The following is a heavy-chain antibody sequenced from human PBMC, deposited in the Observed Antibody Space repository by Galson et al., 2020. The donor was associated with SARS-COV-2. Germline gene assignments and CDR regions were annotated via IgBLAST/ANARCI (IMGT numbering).Heavy chain of an antibody. CDR1: GFTFSNYA. Sequence: GGSLRLSCAASGFTFSNYAINWVRQTPGKGLEWVSAITDSGHTYYADSVKGRFTISRDNSKNTVYLQMTSLRAEDTALYYCAKVGRIFGVINAFDIWGQGTLVTFSS. V-gene: IGHV3-23*01. D-gene: IGHD3-3*02. CDR3: AKVGRIFGVINAFDI. J-gene: IGHJ3*02. CDR2: ITDSGHT.